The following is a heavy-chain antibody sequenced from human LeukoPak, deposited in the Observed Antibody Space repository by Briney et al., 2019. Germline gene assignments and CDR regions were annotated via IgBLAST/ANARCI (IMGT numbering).Heavy chain of an antibody. CDR2: IKQDGSEK. CDR3: AKIALRRPVGATDPYYFDS. Sequence: PGGSLRLSCAASGFTFSSRDWMTWVRQAPGKGLEWVANIKQDGSEKYYVDSVKGRFTISRDNAKNSLYLQMNSLRAEGTALYYCAKIALRRPVGATDPYYFDSWGQGTLVTVSS. CDR1: GFTFSSRDW. J-gene: IGHJ4*02. D-gene: IGHD1-26*01. V-gene: IGHV3-7*03.